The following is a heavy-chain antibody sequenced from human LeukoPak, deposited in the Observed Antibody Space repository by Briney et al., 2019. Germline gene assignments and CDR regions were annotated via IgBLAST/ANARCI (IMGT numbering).Heavy chain of an antibody. V-gene: IGHV1-18*01. J-gene: IGHJ4*02. CDR1: GYTFTSYS. D-gene: IGHD6-13*01. CDR2: ISTYNGNT. Sequence: ASVKVSCKTSGYTFTSYSLSWVRQAPGQGLEWMGWISTYNGNTNQAQMLQGRLSMTTDTSTSTAYMELRSLRSDDTAVYYCVRSLKAAAGTEFDFWGQGTLVTVSS. CDR3: VRSLKAAAGTEFDF.